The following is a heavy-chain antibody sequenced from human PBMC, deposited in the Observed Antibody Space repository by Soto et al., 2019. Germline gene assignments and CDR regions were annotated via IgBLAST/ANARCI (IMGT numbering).Heavy chain of an antibody. V-gene: IGHV3-33*01. CDR3: ATDQGIT. D-gene: IGHD3-10*01. CDR2: IWYDGSDK. CDR1: GLTFSSYG. J-gene: IGHJ5*02. Sequence: PGGSLRLSGAASGLTFSSYGMHWVRQAPGKGLEWVAVIWYDGSDKYYAESVKGRFTISRDNSKNTLYLQMNSLRVEDTAVYYCATDQGITWGQGTLVTVSS.